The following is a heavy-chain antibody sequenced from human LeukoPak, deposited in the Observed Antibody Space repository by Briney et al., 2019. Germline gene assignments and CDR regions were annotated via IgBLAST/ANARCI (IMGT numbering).Heavy chain of an antibody. V-gene: IGHV3-23*01. J-gene: IGHJ4*02. CDR1: GFTFSNYA. D-gene: IGHD6-13*01. Sequence: GGSLRLSCAASGFTFSNYALHWVRQAPGKGLEWVSGISGSGANTYYADSVKGRFTISRDNSKNTLYLQMNSLRAEDTAVFYCAKYPASGGYFDYWGQGTLVTVSS. CDR3: AKYPASGGYFDY. CDR2: ISGSGANT.